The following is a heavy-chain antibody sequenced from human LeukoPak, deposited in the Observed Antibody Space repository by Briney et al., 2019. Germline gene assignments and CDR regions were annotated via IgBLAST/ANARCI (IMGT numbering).Heavy chain of an antibody. V-gene: IGHV3-30*04. J-gene: IGHJ4*02. CDR2: ISYDGSNK. CDR1: GFIFSSYA. CDR3: ARDRTYFDILTGYYSPGVLDY. D-gene: IGHD3-9*01. Sequence: GGSLRVSWAASGFIFSSYAMHWVRQAPGKGLEWVAVISYDGSNKYYADSVKGRFTISRDNSKNTLYLQMNSLRAEDTAVYYCARDRTYFDILTGYYSPGVLDYWGQGTLVTVSS.